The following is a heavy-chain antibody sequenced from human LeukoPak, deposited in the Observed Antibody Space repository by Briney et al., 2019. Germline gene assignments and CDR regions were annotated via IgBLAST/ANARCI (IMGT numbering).Heavy chain of an antibody. D-gene: IGHD6-13*01. J-gene: IGHJ3*02. CDR2: IYYSGST. CDR3: AREGSSWKVSDAFHI. Sequence: SETLSLTCTVSGGSISSYYWSWIRQPPGKGLEWIGYIYYSGSTNYNPSLKSRVTISVDTSKNQISLKLSSVTAADTAVYYCAREGSSWKVSDAFHIWGQGTMDTVSS. V-gene: IGHV4-59*01. CDR1: GGSISSYY.